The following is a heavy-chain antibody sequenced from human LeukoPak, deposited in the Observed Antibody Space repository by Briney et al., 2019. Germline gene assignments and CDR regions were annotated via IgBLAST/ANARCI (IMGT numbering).Heavy chain of an antibody. Sequence: GGSLRLSCAASEFTFSSYAMSWVRQAPGKGLEWVSAISGSGGSTYYADSVKGRFTISRDNSKNTLYLQMNSLRAEDTAVYYCAKDPVRGVIIDAFDIWGQGTMVTVSS. CDR3: AKDPVRGVIIDAFDI. V-gene: IGHV3-23*01. CDR1: EFTFSSYA. D-gene: IGHD3-10*01. J-gene: IGHJ3*02. CDR2: ISGSGGST.